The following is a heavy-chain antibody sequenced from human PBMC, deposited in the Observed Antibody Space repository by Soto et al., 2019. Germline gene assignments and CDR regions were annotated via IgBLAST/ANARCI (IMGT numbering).Heavy chain of an antibody. D-gene: IGHD3-16*02. Sequence: QVQLQESGPGLVKPSQTLSLTCTVSGGSISSGDYYWSWIRQPPGKGLEWIGYIDYSGSTYYNPSLKCRVTISVDTSKNQFSLKLSSVTAADTAVYYCARDYPSWDYYYGMDVWGQGTTVTVSS. CDR1: GGSISSGDYY. CDR2: IDYSGST. V-gene: IGHV4-30-4*01. CDR3: ARDYPSWDYYYGMDV. J-gene: IGHJ6*02.